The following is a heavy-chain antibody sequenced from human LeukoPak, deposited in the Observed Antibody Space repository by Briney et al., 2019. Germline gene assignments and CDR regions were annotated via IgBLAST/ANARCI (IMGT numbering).Heavy chain of an antibody. D-gene: IGHD2-21*02. V-gene: IGHV3-30-3*01. J-gene: IGHJ4*02. CDR3: ARATAY. Sequence: GGSLRLSCAASGFTFSSYAMHWVRQAPGKGLEWVAVISYDGSNKYYADSAKGRFTISRDNSKNTLYLQMNSLRAEDTAVYYCARATAYWGQGTLVTVSS. CDR1: GFTFSSYA. CDR2: ISYDGSNK.